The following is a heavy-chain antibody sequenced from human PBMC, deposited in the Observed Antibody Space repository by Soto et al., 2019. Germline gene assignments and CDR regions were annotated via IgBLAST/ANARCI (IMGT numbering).Heavy chain of an antibody. J-gene: IGHJ5*02. V-gene: IGHV4-34*01. D-gene: IGHD2-2*01. CDR3: ARGRRSSTRLEARYNWCDP. Sequence: QVQLQQWGAGLLKPSETLSLTCAVYGGSFSGYYWCWLRQPPGTGLEWVGEINHSGSTNYNPYLKSRVTISVDTSNNPFSVKMSSVIAADTAVYYCARGRRSSTRLEARYNWCDPWGQGTLVTVSS. CDR2: INHSGST. CDR1: GGSFSGYY.